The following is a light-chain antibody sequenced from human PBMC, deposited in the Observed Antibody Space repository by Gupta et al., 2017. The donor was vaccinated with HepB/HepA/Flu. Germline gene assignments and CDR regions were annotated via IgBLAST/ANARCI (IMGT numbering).Light chain of an antibody. CDR3: SAYTSSSTPL. V-gene: IGLV2-14*01. CDR1: SSDVGGYNF. CDR2: DVS. Sequence: QSALTQPASVSGSPGQSLTISCTGTSSDVGGYNFVSWYQQHPGKAPKLMSYDVSNRPSGVSNRFSGSKSGNTDSLTISGLQAEDEADYYCSAYTSSSTPLFGGGTKLTVL. J-gene: IGLJ2*01.